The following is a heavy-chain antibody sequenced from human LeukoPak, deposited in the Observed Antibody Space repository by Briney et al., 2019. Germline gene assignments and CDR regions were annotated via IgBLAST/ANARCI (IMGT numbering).Heavy chain of an antibody. Sequence: ASVKVSCKASGYTFTGYYMHWVRQAPGQGLGWMGWINPNSGGTNYAQKFQGRVTMTRDTSISTAYMELSRLRSDDTAVYYCARDPLGVVVVAATFDYWGQGTLVTVSS. D-gene: IGHD2-15*01. CDR1: GYTFTGYY. V-gene: IGHV1-2*02. CDR2: INPNSGGT. J-gene: IGHJ4*02. CDR3: ARDPLGVVVVAATFDY.